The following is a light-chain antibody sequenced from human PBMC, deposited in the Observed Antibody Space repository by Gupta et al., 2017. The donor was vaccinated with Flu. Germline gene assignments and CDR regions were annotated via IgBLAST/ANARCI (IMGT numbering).Light chain of an antibody. CDR1: SSDVGGYNN. CDR3: SSSSTINTVV. CDR2: DVT. Sequence: QSALTQPASVSGSPGQSIAISCTGTSSDVGGYNNVSWYQQYPGKAPKLIIYDVTRRPSGVSDRLSASKSGNTASLTISGLRAEDEADYYCSSSSTINTVVFGGGTKLTVL. J-gene: IGLJ2*01. V-gene: IGLV2-14*01.